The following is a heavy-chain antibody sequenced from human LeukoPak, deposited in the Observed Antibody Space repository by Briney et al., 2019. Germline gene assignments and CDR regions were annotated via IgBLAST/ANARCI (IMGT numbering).Heavy chain of an antibody. CDR2: INHSGST. V-gene: IGHV4-34*01. CDR1: GGSFSGYY. Sequence: SETLSLTCAVYGGSFSGYYWSWIRQPPGKGLGWIGEINHSGSTNYNPSLKSRVTISVDTSKNQFSLKLSSVTAADTAVYYCARGTTMVRGVNNYYGMDVWGQGTTVTVSS. J-gene: IGHJ6*02. D-gene: IGHD3-10*01. CDR3: ARGTTMVRGVNNYYGMDV.